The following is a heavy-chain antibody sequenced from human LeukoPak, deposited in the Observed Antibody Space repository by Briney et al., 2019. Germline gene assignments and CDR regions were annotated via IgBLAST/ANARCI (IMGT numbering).Heavy chain of an antibody. CDR1: GGSISSSSW. Sequence: PSETLSLTCAVSGGSISSSSWWRWVRQPPGEGREWIAEIYQSGRTNYNPSLRSRVTMSVDKSTNQFSLKLASVTAADTAVYYCARGGSYVYFDYWGQGTLVTVTS. V-gene: IGHV4-4*02. CDR3: ARGGSYVYFDY. D-gene: IGHD3-16*01. J-gene: IGHJ4*02. CDR2: IYQSGRT.